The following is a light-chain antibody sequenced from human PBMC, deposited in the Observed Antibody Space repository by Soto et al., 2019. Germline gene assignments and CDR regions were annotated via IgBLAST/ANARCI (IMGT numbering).Light chain of an antibody. CDR3: QQRSNWPTST. J-gene: IGKJ5*01. CDR2: GPS. Sequence: LTQSASTVSVSQGESFTLPCRATQSVXSNLGWYEQKPGQAPRILNXGPSNRATGIPARFSGSGSGKDFTLTISSLEPEDFAVYYCQQRSNWPTSTFGQGTRLEIK. V-gene: IGKV3-11*01. CDR1: QSVXSN.